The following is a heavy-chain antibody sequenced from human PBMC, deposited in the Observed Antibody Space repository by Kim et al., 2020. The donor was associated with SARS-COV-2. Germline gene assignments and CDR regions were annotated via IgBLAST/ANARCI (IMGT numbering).Heavy chain of an antibody. V-gene: IGHV4-59*13. Sequence: SETLSLTCTVSGGSISSYYWSWIRQPPGKGLEWIGYIYYSGSTNYNPSLKSRVTISVDTSKNQFSLKLSSVTAADTAVYYCARDGDAGRDAFDIWGQGTMVTVSS. CDR1: GGSISSYY. CDR3: ARDGDAGRDAFDI. J-gene: IGHJ3*02. D-gene: IGHD6-13*01. CDR2: IYYSGST.